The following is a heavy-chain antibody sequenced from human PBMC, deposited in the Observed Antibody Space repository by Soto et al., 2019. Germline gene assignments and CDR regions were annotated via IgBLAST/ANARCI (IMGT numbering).Heavy chain of an antibody. V-gene: IGHV3-48*01. D-gene: IGHD2-8*01. Sequence: EVQVVESGGGLVQPGGSLRLSCAASGFTFSSYSMNWVRQAPGKGLEWVSYISSSSSTIYYADSVKGRFTVSRDNAKNSLYLQMNSLRADDTAVYYCPREGRWSPKGHYYYYAMDVWGQGTTVTVSS. CDR2: ISSSSSTI. CDR1: GFTFSSYS. J-gene: IGHJ6*02. CDR3: PREGRWSPKGHYYYYAMDV.